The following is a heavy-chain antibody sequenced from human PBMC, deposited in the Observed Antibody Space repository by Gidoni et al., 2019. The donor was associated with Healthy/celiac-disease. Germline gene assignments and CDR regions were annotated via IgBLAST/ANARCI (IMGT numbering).Heavy chain of an antibody. Sequence: VQLQESGPGLVKPSETLSLTCTVSGVSVISGSYYWSWIRQPPGKGLEWIGYIYYSGSTNYNPSLKSRVTISVDTSKNQFSLKLSSVTAADTAVYYCARDSYYYDSSGYHRAFDIWGQGTMVTVSS. CDR3: ARDSYYYDSSGYHRAFDI. D-gene: IGHD3-22*01. CDR2: IYYSGST. CDR1: GVSVISGSYY. V-gene: IGHV4-61*01. J-gene: IGHJ3*02.